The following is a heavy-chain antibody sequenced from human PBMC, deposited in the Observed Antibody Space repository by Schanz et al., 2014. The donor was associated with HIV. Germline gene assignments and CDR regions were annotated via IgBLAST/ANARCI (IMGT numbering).Heavy chain of an antibody. Sequence: QVQLVQSGAEVQKPGSSVKVSCKASGGTFNTYAINWVRLAPGQGLEWMGGIIPIYRTTNSAQKFLRRLTITADESTGTAYMELSSLRSEDTAVYYCARAAQVDIGATKTSYNYGMDVWGQGTTVTVS. CDR1: GGTFNTYA. CDR3: ARAAQVDIGATKTSYNYGMDV. D-gene: IGHD5-12*01. CDR2: IIPIYRTT. V-gene: IGHV1-69*01. J-gene: IGHJ6*02.